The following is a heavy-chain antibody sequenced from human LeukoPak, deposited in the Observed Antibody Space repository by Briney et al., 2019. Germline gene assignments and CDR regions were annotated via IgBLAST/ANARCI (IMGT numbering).Heavy chain of an antibody. Sequence: PGGSLRLSCAASGFTFSDYYMSWIRQAPGKGLEWVSYISSSGSTIYYADSVKGRFTISRDNAKNSLYLQMNSLRAEETAVYYCARDRGTIFGAARGGMDVWGQGTTVTVSS. CDR3: ARDRGTIFGAARGGMDV. V-gene: IGHV3-11*01. CDR2: ISSSGSTI. D-gene: IGHD3-3*01. CDR1: GFTFSDYY. J-gene: IGHJ6*02.